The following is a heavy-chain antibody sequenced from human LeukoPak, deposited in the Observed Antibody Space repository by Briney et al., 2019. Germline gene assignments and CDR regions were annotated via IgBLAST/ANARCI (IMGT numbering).Heavy chain of an antibody. CDR1: GFTVSNNY. J-gene: IGHJ3*02. Sequence: GGSLRLSCAASGFTVSNNYMNWIRQAPGKGLEWVSVIYGDGSTYYADSVKGRVTISRDSSKSTLYLIMNSLRSEDTAVYYCAREGGQMSFFDMWGQGTMVTVTS. D-gene: IGHD5-24*01. CDR3: AREGGQMSFFDM. V-gene: IGHV3-66*01. CDR2: IYGDGST.